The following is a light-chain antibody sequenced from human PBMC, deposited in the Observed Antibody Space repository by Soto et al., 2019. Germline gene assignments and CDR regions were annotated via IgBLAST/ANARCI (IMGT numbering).Light chain of an antibody. CDR2: DVR. Sequence: QSALTQPASVSGSPGQSITISCTGTSSDVGGYNNISWYQQHPGKAPKFIIYDVRNRPSGVSNLFSGSRSGNTASLTISGLQAEDEADYYCSSYTSSSTVIFGGGTKLTVL. J-gene: IGLJ2*01. V-gene: IGLV2-14*01. CDR1: SSDVGGYNN. CDR3: SSYTSSSTVI.